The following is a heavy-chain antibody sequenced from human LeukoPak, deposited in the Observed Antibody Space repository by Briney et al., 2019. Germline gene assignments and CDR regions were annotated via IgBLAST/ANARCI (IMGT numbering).Heavy chain of an antibody. J-gene: IGHJ4*02. CDR3: ARFLEWLSPPDY. D-gene: IGHD3-3*01. CDR1: GGSISRSSYY. V-gene: IGHV4-39*01. CDR2: IYYSGST. Sequence: KPSETLSLTCTVPGGSISRSSYYWGWIRQPPGKGLEWIGSIYYSGSTNYNPSLKSRVTISVDTSKNQFSLKVSSVTAADTAVYYCARFLEWLSPPDYWGQGTLVTVSS.